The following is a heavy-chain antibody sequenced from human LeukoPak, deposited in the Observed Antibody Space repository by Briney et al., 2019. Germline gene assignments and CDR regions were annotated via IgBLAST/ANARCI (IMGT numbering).Heavy chain of an antibody. Sequence: GGSLRLSCAASGFTFSDFWMNWVRQAPGKGLVWVSRIKSDGSSTSYADSVKGRFPISRDNAKNTLYLQMSSLRVEDTAVYFCASAYYSRGKPDHWGQGTLVTVSS. CDR2: IKSDGSST. V-gene: IGHV3-74*01. CDR1: GFTFSDFW. D-gene: IGHD3-22*01. CDR3: ASAYYSRGKPDH. J-gene: IGHJ4*02.